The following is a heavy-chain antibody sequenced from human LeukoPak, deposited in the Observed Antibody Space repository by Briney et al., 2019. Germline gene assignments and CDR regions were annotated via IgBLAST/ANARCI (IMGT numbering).Heavy chain of an antibody. J-gene: IGHJ4*02. CDR2: IIPILGIT. V-gene: IGHV1-69*04. CDR3: ARVRGCSSGPYYFDY. D-gene: IGHD6-19*01. Sequence: SVTVTCKASGGTFSSYGISWVRQAPGQGLEWMGRIIPILGITNYAQKFQGRVTITADKSTSTAYMELSSLRSEDTAVYYCARVRGCSSGPYYFDYWGQGTLVTVSS. CDR1: GGTFSSYG.